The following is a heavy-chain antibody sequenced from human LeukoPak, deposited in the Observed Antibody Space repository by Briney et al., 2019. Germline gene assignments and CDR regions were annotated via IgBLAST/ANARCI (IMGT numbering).Heavy chain of an antibody. CDR3: ARESSSRKNDY. V-gene: IGHV3-48*03. CDR2: ISSSGSTM. D-gene: IGHD6-13*01. J-gene: IGHJ4*02. Sequence: GGSLRLSCAASGFTFSSYEMNWVRQAPGKGLEWISYISSSGSTMYYADSVKGRFTISRDNAKNSLYLQMNSLRAEDTAVYYCARESSSRKNDYWGQGTLVTVSS. CDR1: GFTFSSYE.